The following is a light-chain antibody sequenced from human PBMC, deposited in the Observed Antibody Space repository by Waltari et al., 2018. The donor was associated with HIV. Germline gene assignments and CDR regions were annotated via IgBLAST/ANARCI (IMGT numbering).Light chain of an antibody. CDR1: QTIGSN. Sequence: EIVMTQSPATLSVSPGERATLSCRASQTIGSNLVWYQQKPGQAPRLLIYGTSTRATGIPARFSGLGSGTEFTLTISSLQSEDFAVYYCLQYNNWPPWTFGQGTKVEIK. V-gene: IGKV3-15*01. CDR2: GTS. J-gene: IGKJ1*01. CDR3: LQYNNWPPWT.